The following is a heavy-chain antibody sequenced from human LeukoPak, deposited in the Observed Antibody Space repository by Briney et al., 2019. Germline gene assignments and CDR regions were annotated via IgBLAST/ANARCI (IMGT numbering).Heavy chain of an antibody. V-gene: IGHV4-34*01. CDR1: GGSFSGYY. D-gene: IGHD1-1*01. Sequence: SETLSLTCAVYGGSFSGYYWSWIRQPPGKGLEWIGEINHSGSTNYNPSLKSRVTISVDTSKNQFSLKLSSVTAADTAVYYCAGAPPTSWKNWFDPWGQGTLVTVSS. J-gene: IGHJ5*02. CDR3: AGAPPTSWKNWFDP. CDR2: INHSGST.